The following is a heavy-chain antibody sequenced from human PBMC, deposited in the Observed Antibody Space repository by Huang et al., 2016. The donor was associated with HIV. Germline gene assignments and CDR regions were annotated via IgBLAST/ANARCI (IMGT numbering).Heavy chain of an antibody. CDR2: SSYDGRSQ. V-gene: IGHV3-30*18. Sequence: QVHLVESGGGVVQPGGSLRLSCAASGFKLSGFGMHWVRQAPGKGREWVAVSSYDGRSQFYTDSVKGRFTSSRDNSDNTLSLQMKGLRPDDTAVYYCAKESRWFSDFDHWGQGVLVSVSS. CDR1: GFKLSGFG. CDR3: AKESRWFSDFDH. D-gene: IGHD2-15*01. J-gene: IGHJ4*02.